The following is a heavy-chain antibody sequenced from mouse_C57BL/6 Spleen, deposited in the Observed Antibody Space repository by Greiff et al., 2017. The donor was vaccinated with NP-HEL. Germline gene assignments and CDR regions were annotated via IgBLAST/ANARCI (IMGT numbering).Heavy chain of an antibody. CDR1: GYTFTDYY. J-gene: IGHJ3*01. Sequence: EVQLQQSGPELVKPGASVKISCKASGYTFTDYYMNWVKQSHGKSLEWIGDINPNNGGTSYNQKFKGKATLTVDKSSSTAYMELRSLTSEYSAVYYCARAPGAYWGQGTLVTVSA. CDR2: INPNNGGT. V-gene: IGHV1-26*01. CDR3: ARAPGAY.